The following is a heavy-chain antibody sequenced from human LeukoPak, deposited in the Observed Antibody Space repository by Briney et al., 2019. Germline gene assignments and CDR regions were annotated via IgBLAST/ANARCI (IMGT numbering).Heavy chain of an antibody. CDR3: ARALDY. CDR1: GFTFSSYA. V-gene: IGHV3-30*04. J-gene: IGHJ4*02. Sequence: GRSLRLSCAASGFTFSSYAMHWVRQAPGKGLEWVAVISYDGSNKYYADSVKGRFTISRDNSKITLYLQMNSLRAEDTAVYYCARALDYWGQGTLVTVSS. CDR2: ISYDGSNK.